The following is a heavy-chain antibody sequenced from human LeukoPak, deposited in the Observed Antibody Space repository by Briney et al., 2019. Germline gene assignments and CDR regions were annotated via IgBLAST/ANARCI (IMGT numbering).Heavy chain of an antibody. CDR2: IWYDGSNK. V-gene: IGHV3-33*06. J-gene: IGHJ4*02. CDR3: AKERAAAVEGYFDY. Sequence: GRSLRLSCAASGFTFYNYGMHWVRRAPGKGLEWVAVIWYDGSNKYYADSVKGRFTISRDNSKNTLYLQMNSLRVEDTAVYYCAKERAAAVEGYFDYWGQGTLVTVSS. CDR1: GFTFYNYG. D-gene: IGHD6-13*01.